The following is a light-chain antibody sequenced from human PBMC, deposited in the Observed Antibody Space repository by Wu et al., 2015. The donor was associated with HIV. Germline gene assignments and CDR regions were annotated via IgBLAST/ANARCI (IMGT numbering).Light chain of an antibody. CDR3: QQRSNWPLT. CDR2: DAS. V-gene: IGKV3-11*01. CDR1: QSVSSY. Sequence: EIVLTQSPGTLSLSPGERATLSCRASQSVSSYLAWYQQKPGQAPRLLIYDASNRATGIPARFSGSGSGTDFTLTISSLEPEDFAVYYCQQRSNWPLTFGPGTKVEYQT. J-gene: IGKJ3*01.